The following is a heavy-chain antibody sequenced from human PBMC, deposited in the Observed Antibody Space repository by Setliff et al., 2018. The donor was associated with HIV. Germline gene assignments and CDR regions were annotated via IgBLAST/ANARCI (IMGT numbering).Heavy chain of an antibody. J-gene: IGHJ4*02. V-gene: IGHV4-59*04. CDR3: ATERWLYQNFDS. CDR1: GGSITSYA. Sequence: SETLSLTCTVSGGSITSYAMTWIRQPPGKGLEWIGSVYYNSGSTYYHPSIKSRVTVSADTSKNQFSLKLTSVTATDTAIYYCATERWLYQNFDSWGQGTQVTVSS. D-gene: IGHD3-16*01. CDR2: VYYNSGST.